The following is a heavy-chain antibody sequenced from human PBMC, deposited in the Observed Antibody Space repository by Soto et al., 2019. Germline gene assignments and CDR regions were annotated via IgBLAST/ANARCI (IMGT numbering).Heavy chain of an antibody. V-gene: IGHV3-30-3*01. CDR1: GFTFSSYA. J-gene: IGHJ4*02. CDR3: ARDKIDLRFLEWSYYFDV. Sequence: QVQLVESGGGVVRPGRSLRLYCAASGFTFSSYAMHWVRQAPGKGLEWVAVISYDGSKKYYADSVKGRFTISRDNSKNKLYLQMNSLRAEDTAVYYCARDKIDLRFLEWSYYFDVWGKGTLVTVSS. CDR2: ISYDGSKK. D-gene: IGHD3-3*01.